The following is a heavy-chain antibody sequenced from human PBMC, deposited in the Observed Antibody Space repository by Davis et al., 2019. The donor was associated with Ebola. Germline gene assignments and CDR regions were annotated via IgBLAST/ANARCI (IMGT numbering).Heavy chain of an antibody. D-gene: IGHD2-2*01. CDR2: IYYSGST. CDR3: ARGPPVVVPAASFDP. V-gene: IGHV4-59*01. CDR1: GGSISSYY. Sequence: SETLSLTCTVSGGSISSYYWSWIRQPPGKGLEWIGYIYYSGSTNYNPSLKSRVTISVDTSKNQFSLKLSSVTAADTAVYYCARGPPVVVPAASFDPWGQGTLVTVSS. J-gene: IGHJ5*02.